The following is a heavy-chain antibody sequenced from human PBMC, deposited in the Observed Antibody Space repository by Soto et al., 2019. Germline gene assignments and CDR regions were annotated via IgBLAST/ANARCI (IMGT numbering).Heavy chain of an antibody. D-gene: IGHD2-2*01. J-gene: IGHJ6*02. CDR1: GVTFSSYA. CDR3: ATKWDGVPIVVVPAAKNHYYYYYGMDV. V-gene: IGHV1-69*13. CDR2: IIPIFGTA. Sequence: SVKVSCKASGVTFSSYAISWVRQAPGQGLEWMGGIIPIFGTANYAQKFQGRVTITADESTSTAYMELSSLRSEDTAVYYCATKWDGVPIVVVPAAKNHYYYYYGMDVWGQGTTVTVSS.